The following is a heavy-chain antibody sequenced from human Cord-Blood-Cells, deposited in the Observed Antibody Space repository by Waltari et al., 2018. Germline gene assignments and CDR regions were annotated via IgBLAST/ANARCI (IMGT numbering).Heavy chain of an antibody. CDR1: GGSISSGAYY. CDR3: ARSPVFDSSGYYRNTLFDY. J-gene: IGHJ4*02. V-gene: IGHV4-30-4*08. CDR2: IYYSGST. D-gene: IGHD3-22*01. Sequence: QVQLQESGPGLVKPSQTLSLTCTVSGGSISSGAYYWSWIRQPPGKGLEWIGYIYYSGSTYYNPSLKSRVTISVDTSKNQFSLKLSSVTAADTAVYYCARSPVFDSSGYYRNTLFDYWGQGTLVTVSS.